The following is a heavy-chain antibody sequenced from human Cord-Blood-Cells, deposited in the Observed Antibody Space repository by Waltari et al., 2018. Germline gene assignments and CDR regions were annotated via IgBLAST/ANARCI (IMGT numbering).Heavy chain of an antibody. V-gene: IGHV4-39*01. CDR1: GGSISSSSYY. D-gene: IGHD6-13*01. J-gene: IGHJ3*02. Sequence: QLQLQESGPGLVKPSETLSLTCTVSGGSISSSSYYWGWIRQPPGKGLEWIGSIYYSRSTYYNPSLKSRVTISVVTSKNQFSLKLSSVTAADTAVYYCARRRSHSVGSWYGACDILGQWTIFTVSS. CDR3: ARRRSHSVGSWYGACDI. CDR2: IYYSRST.